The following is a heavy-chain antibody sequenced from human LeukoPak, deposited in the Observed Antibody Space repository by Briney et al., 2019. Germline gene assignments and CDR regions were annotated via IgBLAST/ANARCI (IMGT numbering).Heavy chain of an antibody. V-gene: IGHV3-30-3*01. J-gene: IGHJ4*02. CDR2: ISKDGSDK. CDR3: ARDYWWNYDY. Sequence: PGRSPRLSCAASGFTFSDYAMHWVRQAPGKGLEWVAVISKDGSDKYYPGSVRGRFTISRDNSKNTIYLQMDSLRAEDTAIYYCARDYWWNYDYWGQGTLVTVSS. CDR1: GFTFSDYA. D-gene: IGHD1-7*01.